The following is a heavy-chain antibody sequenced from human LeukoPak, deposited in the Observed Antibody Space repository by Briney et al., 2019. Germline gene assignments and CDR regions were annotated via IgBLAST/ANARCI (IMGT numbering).Heavy chain of an antibody. CDR2: IYYSGST. J-gene: IGHJ3*02. CDR1: GGSITNYY. CDR3: ARHAYCGGDCFGGAFEI. Sequence: SETLSLTCSVSGGSITNYYWSWIRQPPGKGLEWIGYIYYSGSTSYNPSLKSRVTISLDTSKHQFSLKLNSVTAADTAVYYCARHAYCGGDCFGGAFEIWGQGTMVTVSS. D-gene: IGHD2-21*02. V-gene: IGHV4-59*08.